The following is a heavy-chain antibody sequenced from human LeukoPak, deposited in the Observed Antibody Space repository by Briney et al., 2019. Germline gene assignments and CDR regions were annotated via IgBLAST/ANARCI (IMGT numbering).Heavy chain of an antibody. CDR3: AKSLGATRGYFEH. CDR2: IRYDGSNK. V-gene: IGHV3-30*02. CDR1: GFTFSSYG. Sequence: GGSLRLSCAASGFTFSSYGMHWVRQAPGKGLEWVAFIRYDGSNKYYADSVKGRYTISRDNSKNTLYLQMNSLRPEDTAVYYCAKSLGATRGYFEHWGQGTLVTVSS. D-gene: IGHD1-26*01. J-gene: IGHJ4*02.